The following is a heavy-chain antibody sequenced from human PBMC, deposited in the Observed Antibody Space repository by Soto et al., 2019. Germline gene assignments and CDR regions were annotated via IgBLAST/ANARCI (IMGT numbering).Heavy chain of an antibody. V-gene: IGHV3-33*01. Sequence: QVQLVESGGRVVQSGTSLTLSCAASGFTFSSYGMHWVRQAPGKGLEWVAVIWYDGKIKTYADSVKGRFTISRDNSEKPLFLHMNSLRAEDTAIYYCARWGGSATVPYCDYWGQGALVTVSS. CDR2: IWYDGKIK. CDR3: ARWGGSATVPYCDY. CDR1: GFTFSSYG. D-gene: IGHD4-4*01. J-gene: IGHJ4*02.